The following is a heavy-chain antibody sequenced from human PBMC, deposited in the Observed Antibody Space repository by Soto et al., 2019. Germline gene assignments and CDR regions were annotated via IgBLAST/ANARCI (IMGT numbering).Heavy chain of an antibody. CDR1: GTSISSYY. J-gene: IGHJ4*02. Sequence: SETLSLTCTVSGTSISSYYWSWIRQPPGKGLEWIANIHYSGTTNYNPSLASRVTLSVDTSKNQFSLKMTSVTAADRAMYFCARYNSYAIDCWGRGTLVTVSS. CDR2: IHYSGTT. D-gene: IGHD2-8*01. V-gene: IGHV4-59*01. CDR3: ARYNSYAIDC.